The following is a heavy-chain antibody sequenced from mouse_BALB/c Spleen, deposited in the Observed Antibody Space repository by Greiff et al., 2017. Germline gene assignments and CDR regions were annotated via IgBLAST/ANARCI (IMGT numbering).Heavy chain of an antibody. CDR3: ARQKLGLDY. CDR1: GFTFSSYT. CDR2: ISNGGGST. Sequence: EVKVEESGGGLVQPGGSLKLSCAASGFTFSSYTMSWVRQTPEKRLEWVAYISNGGGSTYYPDTVKGRFTISRDNAKNTLYLQMSSLKSEDTAMYYCARQKLGLDYWGQGTTLTVSS. J-gene: IGHJ2*01. D-gene: IGHD4-1*01. V-gene: IGHV5-12-2*01.